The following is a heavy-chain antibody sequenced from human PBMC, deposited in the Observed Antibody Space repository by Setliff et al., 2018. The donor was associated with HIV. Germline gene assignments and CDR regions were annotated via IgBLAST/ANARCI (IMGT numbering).Heavy chain of an antibody. Sequence: GGSLRLSCAASGFTFRNYNFNWVRQAPGRGLEWVSSISIGSGAAIYYAESVQGRFTVSRDNSKNSLYLQMNSLRVEDTAVYYRARDYLYYNMYNGSPVYGMDVWGQGTTVTVSS. CDR3: ARDYLYYNMYNGSPVYGMDV. CDR1: GFTFRNYN. J-gene: IGHJ6*02. CDR2: ISIGSGAAI. V-gene: IGHV3-21*01. D-gene: IGHD3-10*01.